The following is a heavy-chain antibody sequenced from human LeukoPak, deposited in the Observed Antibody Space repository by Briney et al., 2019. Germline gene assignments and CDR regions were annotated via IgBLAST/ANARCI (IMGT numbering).Heavy chain of an antibody. D-gene: IGHD2-21*02. V-gene: IGHV1-46*01. Sequence: ASVKVSCKASGYTFTAYYMHWVRQAPGQGLEWMGIINPSGGSTSYAQKFQGRVTMTRDMSTSTVYMELSSLRSEDTAVYYCARVSGYCGGDCAGGHYFDYWGQGTLVTGSS. CDR1: GYTFTAYY. CDR2: INPSGGST. J-gene: IGHJ4*02. CDR3: ARVSGYCGGDCAGGHYFDY.